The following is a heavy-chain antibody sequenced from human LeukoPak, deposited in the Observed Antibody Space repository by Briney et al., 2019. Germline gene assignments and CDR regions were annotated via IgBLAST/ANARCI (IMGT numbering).Heavy chain of an antibody. CDR2: ISRTSTYI. V-gene: IGHV3-21*01. J-gene: IGHJ4*02. D-gene: IGHD3-22*01. CDR1: GFRFDTHD. CDR3: ARDSRKAGYYSEF. Sequence: GGSLRLSWAASGFRFDTHDLIWVRQAPGRGLECVAYISRTSTYIYYEDSVKGRFTISRDNAKNLVHLQMNSLRAEDTAVYFCARDSRKAGYYSEFWGQGTVVTVSS.